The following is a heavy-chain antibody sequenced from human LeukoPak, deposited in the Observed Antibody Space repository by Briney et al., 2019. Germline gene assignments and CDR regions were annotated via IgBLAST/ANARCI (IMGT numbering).Heavy chain of an antibody. V-gene: IGHV3-11*01. J-gene: IGHJ1*01. D-gene: IGHD3-9*01. CDR2: ITNSGTTI. Sequence: VGALRLSCAASGFTFSSYAMSWIRQAPGKGLEWVSYITNSGTTIYYPDSVKGRFTISRDNAKNSLYLQMNSLRAEDTAVYYCARDGHYDILTGYFQDWGQGTLVTVSS. CDR3: ARDGHYDILTGYFQD. CDR1: GFTFSSYA.